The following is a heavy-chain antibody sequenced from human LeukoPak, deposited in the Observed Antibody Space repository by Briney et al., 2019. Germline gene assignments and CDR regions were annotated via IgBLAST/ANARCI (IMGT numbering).Heavy chain of an antibody. CDR1: GFTFSSYA. CDR2: ISYDGTNK. D-gene: IGHD3-22*01. CDR3: ATNRDYYDSSGYYVDAFDI. J-gene: IGHJ3*02. Sequence: PGGSLRLSCAASGFTFSSYAMHWVRQAPGKGLEWVTIISYDGTNKYYADSVKGRFTISRDNSKNTLFLQMNSLRAEDTAVYYCATNRDYYDSSGYYVDAFDIWGQGTMVTVSS. V-gene: IGHV3-30*04.